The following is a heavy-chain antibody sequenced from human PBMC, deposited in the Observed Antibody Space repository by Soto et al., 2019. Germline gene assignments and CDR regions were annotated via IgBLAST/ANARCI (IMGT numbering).Heavy chain of an antibody. D-gene: IGHD3-10*01. CDR3: AKGQTYYYGSGSEAHFDY. CDR2: ISGSGGST. V-gene: IGHV3-23*01. J-gene: IGHJ4*02. Sequence: EVQLLESGGGLVQPGGSLRLSCAASGFTFSSYAMSWVRQAPGKGLEWVSAISGSGGSTYYADSVKGRFTISRDNSKNTLYLQMNSLIAEDTAVYYCAKGQTYYYGSGSEAHFDYWGQGTLVTVSS. CDR1: GFTFSSYA.